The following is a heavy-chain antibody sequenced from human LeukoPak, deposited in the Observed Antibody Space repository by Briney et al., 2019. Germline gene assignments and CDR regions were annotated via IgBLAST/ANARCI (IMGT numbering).Heavy chain of an antibody. J-gene: IGHJ4*02. Sequence: GGSLRLSCAVSGITLSNYGMSWVRQAPGKGLEWVAGISDSGGSTNYADSVKGRFTISRDNPKNTLYLQINSLRADDTAVYFCAKRGVVIRVILVGFHKAAYYFDSWGQGALVTVSS. D-gene: IGHD3-22*01. V-gene: IGHV3-23*01. CDR2: ISDSGGST. CDR1: GITLSNYG. CDR3: AKRGVVIRVILVGFHKAAYYFDS.